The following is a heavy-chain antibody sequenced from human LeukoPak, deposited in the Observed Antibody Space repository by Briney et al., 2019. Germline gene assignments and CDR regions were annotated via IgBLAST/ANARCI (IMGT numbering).Heavy chain of an antibody. CDR3: AKAANYDSSGYYSY. V-gene: IGHV3-23*01. CDR1: GSTFSSYA. J-gene: IGHJ4*02. D-gene: IGHD3-22*01. CDR2: ISGSGGST. Sequence: GGSLTLSCAASGSTFSSYAMSWVRQAPGKGLEWVSAISGSGGSTYYADSVKGRFTISRDNFKNTLYLQMNSLRAEDTAVYYCAKAANYDSSGYYSYWGQGTLVTVSS.